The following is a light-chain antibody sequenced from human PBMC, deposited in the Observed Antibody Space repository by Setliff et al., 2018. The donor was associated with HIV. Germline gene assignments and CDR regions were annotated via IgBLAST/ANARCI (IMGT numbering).Light chain of an antibody. CDR3: SLSSGGAWV. CDR2: NTY. V-gene: IGLV7-46*01. Sequence: AVVTQEPSLTVSPGGTVTLTCGSSTGTVSSDHLPSWFQQRPGQAPRTLIHNTYNKHSWTPARFSGSLLGGKAALTLSGAQPEDEAEYYCSLSSGGAWVFGGGTKVTVL. J-gene: IGLJ3*02. CDR1: TGTVSSDHL.